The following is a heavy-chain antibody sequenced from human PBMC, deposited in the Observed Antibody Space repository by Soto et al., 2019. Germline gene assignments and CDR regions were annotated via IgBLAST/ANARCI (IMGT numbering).Heavy chain of an antibody. Sequence: QVQLVQSGAEVKKPGSSVKVSCKASGGTFSSYAISWVRQAPGQGLEWMGGIIPIFGTANYAQKFQGRVMITADESTSTAYMELSSLRSADTAVYYCASLVAGLNPQGYFDYWGQGTLVTVSS. CDR1: GGTFSSYA. J-gene: IGHJ4*02. V-gene: IGHV1-69*01. CDR3: ASLVAGLNPQGYFDY. CDR2: IIPIFGTA.